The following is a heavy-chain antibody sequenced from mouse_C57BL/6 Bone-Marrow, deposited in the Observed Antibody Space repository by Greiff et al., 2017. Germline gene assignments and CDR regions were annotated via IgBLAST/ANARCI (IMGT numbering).Heavy chain of an antibody. CDR1: GFTFSDFY. Sequence: EVKLVESGGGLVQSGRSLRLSCATSGFTFSDFYMEWVRQAPGKGLEWIAASRNKANDYTTEYSASVKGRFIVSRDTSQSILYLQMNALRAEDTAIYYCARDPLYYYGSSYWYFDVWGTGTTVTVSS. J-gene: IGHJ1*03. CDR2: SRNKANDYTT. D-gene: IGHD1-1*01. V-gene: IGHV7-1*01. CDR3: ARDPLYYYGSSYWYFDV.